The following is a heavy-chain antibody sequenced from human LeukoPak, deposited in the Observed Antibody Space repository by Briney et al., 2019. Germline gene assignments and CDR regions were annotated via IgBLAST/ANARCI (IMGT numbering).Heavy chain of an antibody. J-gene: IGHJ3*02. CDR3: ARLSSFAFDI. CDR2: ILHIGDST. Sequence: PGGSLRLSCAASGFTCSTYVMSWVRQAPGKGLEWLSLILHIGDSTYYADSVKGRFTISRDNSKNTLYLQMNSLRAEDTAVYYCARLSSFAFDIWGQGTMVTVSS. D-gene: IGHD3-16*02. V-gene: IGHV3-23*01. CDR1: GFTCSTYV.